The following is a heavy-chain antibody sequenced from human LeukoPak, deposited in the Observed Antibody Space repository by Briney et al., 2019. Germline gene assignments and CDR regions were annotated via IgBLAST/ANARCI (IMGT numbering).Heavy chain of an antibody. CDR3: ARDPVKIAARPPDY. V-gene: IGHV1-2*02. D-gene: IGHD6-6*01. CDR2: INPNSGGT. Sequence: EASVKVSCKASGYTFTGYYMHWVRQAPGQGLEWMGWINPNSGGTNYAQKFQGRVTMTRGTSISTAYMELSRLRSDDTAVYYCARDPVKIAARPPDYWGQGTLVTVSS. CDR1: GYTFTGYY. J-gene: IGHJ4*02.